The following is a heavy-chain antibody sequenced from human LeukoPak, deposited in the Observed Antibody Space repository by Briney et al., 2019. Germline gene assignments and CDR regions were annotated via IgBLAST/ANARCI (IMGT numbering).Heavy chain of an antibody. D-gene: IGHD2-21*02. CDR3: ARVYGDCFLGAFDI. CDR2: FDPEDGET. V-gene: IGHV1-24*01. Sequence: GASVKVSCKVSGYTLTELSMHWVRQAPGKGLDWMGGFDPEDGETIYAQKFQGRVTMTEDTSTDTAYMELSSLRSEDTAVYYCARVYGDCFLGAFDIWGQGTMVTVSS. J-gene: IGHJ3*02. CDR1: GYTLTELS.